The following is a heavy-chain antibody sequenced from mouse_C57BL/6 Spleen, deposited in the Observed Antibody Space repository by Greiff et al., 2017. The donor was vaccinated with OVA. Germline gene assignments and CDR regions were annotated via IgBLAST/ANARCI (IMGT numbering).Heavy chain of an antibody. V-gene: IGHV1-26*01. Sequence: EVQLQQSGPELVKPGASVKISCKASGYTFTDYYMNWVKQSHGKSLEWIGDINPNNGGTSYNQKFKGKATLTVDKSSSTAYMELRSLTSEDSAVYYCASIPDCYFDVWGTGTTVTVSS. CDR3: ASIPDCYFDV. J-gene: IGHJ1*03. CDR2: INPNNGGT. CDR1: GYTFTDYY. D-gene: IGHD2-3*01.